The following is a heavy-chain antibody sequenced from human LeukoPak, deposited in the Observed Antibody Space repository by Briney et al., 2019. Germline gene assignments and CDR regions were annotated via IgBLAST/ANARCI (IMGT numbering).Heavy chain of an antibody. CDR2: ISSSSYI. V-gene: IGHV3-21*01. D-gene: IGHD2-2*01. CDR3: AREAPWPNIVVVPAALDY. Sequence: PGGSLRLSCAASGFTFSSYSMNWVRQAPGKGLEWVSSISSSSYIYYADSVKGRFTISRDNAKNSLYLQMNSLRAEDTAVYYCAREAPWPNIVVVPAALDYWGQGTLVTVSS. CDR1: GFTFSSYS. J-gene: IGHJ4*02.